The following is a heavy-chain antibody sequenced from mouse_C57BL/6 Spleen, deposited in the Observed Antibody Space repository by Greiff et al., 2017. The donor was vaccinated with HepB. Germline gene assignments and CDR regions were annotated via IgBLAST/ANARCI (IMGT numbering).Heavy chain of an antibody. Sequence: DVKLQESGGGLVQPGGSMKLSCVASGFTFSNYWMNWVRQSPEKGLEWVAQIRLKSDNYATHYAESVKGRFTISRDDSKSSVYLQMNNLRAEDTGIYYCIYYGSSYDYFDYWGQGTTLTVSS. CDR3: IYYGSSYDYFDY. V-gene: IGHV6-3*01. J-gene: IGHJ2*01. CDR1: GFTFSNYW. D-gene: IGHD1-1*01. CDR2: IRLKSDNYAT.